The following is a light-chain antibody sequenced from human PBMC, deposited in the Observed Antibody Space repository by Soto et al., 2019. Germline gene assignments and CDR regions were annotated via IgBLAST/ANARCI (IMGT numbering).Light chain of an antibody. CDR2: EVS. J-gene: IGKJ4*01. Sequence: DVVMTQTPLSLSVAPGQPASISCKSSQSLLHITGETFLFWYLXKQGQSQQLXIYEVSTRVSGVPDRFSGSGSGTELTLTISSLQPDDFATYYCQQYHLYPPTFGGGTKVDIK. CDR1: QSLLHITGETF. CDR3: QQYHLYPPT. V-gene: IGKV2-29*03.